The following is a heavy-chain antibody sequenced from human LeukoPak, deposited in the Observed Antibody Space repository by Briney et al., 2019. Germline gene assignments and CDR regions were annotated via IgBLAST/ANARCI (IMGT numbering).Heavy chain of an antibody. D-gene: IGHD2-2*01. Sequence: ASVKVSCKASGYTFTSYYMHWVRQAPGQGLEWMGIINPSGGSTIYAQKFQGRVTMTRDTSTSTVYMELSSLRSEDTAVYYCARPKGLYQLLAPFDYWGQGTLVTVSS. CDR3: ARPKGLYQLLAPFDY. CDR1: GYTFTSYY. J-gene: IGHJ4*02. CDR2: INPSGGST. V-gene: IGHV1-46*03.